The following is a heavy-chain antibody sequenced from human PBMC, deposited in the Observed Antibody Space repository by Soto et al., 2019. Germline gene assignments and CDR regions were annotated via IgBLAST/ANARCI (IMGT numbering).Heavy chain of an antibody. Sequence: ASVKVSCKASGYTFTTYDISWVRQAPGQGLEWMGRISTYNGNTNYPQSLQGRLTMTTDTSTTTAYMELRSLRSDDTAVYYCARDPYHVLMVNAPNIYGMAVWGQGTTVTVSS. D-gene: IGHD2-8*01. J-gene: IGHJ6*02. CDR2: ISTYNGNT. CDR1: GYTFTTYD. CDR3: ARDPYHVLMVNAPNIYGMAV. V-gene: IGHV1-18*01.